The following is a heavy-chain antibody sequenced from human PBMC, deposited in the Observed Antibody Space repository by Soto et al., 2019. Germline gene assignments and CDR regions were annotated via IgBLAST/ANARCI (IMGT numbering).Heavy chain of an antibody. V-gene: IGHV3-30*03. CDR2: ISKDGGNK. CDR3: TRDQQQHLVRGWFEP. CDR1: GFTVSSYG. Sequence: QVQLVESGGGVVQPGRSLRLSCAASGFTVSSYGMHWVRQAPGKGLEWVAHISKDGGNKYYGDSVKGRFTISRDNSENTLYLEVNSLRPEDTAVYYCTRDQQQHLVRGWFEPWVQGTLVIVSS. J-gene: IGHJ5*02. D-gene: IGHD6-13*01.